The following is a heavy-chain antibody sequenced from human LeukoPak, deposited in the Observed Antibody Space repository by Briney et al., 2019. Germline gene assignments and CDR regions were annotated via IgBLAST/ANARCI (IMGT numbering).Heavy chain of an antibody. V-gene: IGHV4-39*01. D-gene: IGHD4-17*01. CDR3: ARTFYGSKRLHAFDI. CDR2: IYYSGST. CDR1: GGSISSSSYY. J-gene: IGHJ3*02. Sequence: SETLSLTCTVSGGSISSSSYYWGWIRQPPGKGLEWIGSIYYSGSTYYNPSLKSRVTISVDTSKNQFSLKLSSVTAADTAVYYCARTFYGSKRLHAFDIWGQGTMVTVSS.